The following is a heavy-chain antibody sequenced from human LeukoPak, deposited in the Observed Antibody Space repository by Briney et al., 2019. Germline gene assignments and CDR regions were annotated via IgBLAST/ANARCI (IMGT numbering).Heavy chain of an antibody. CDR3: ARGNSSGWYRVAEYFQH. CDR2: INPSGGST. J-gene: IGHJ1*01. CDR1: GYTFTSYY. D-gene: IGHD6-19*01. V-gene: IGHV1-46*01. Sequence: ASVQVSCQASGYTFTSYYMHWVRQAPGQGLEWMGIINPSGGSTNYAQKFQGRVTITADESTSTAYMELSSLRSEDTAVYYCARGNSSGWYRVAEYFQHWGQGTLVTVSS.